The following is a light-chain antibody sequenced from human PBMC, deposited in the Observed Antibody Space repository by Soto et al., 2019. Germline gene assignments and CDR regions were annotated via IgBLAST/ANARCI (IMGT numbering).Light chain of an antibody. Sequence: EIVLTQSPGTLPFSPGERATLSCRASQSISNNYLAWYQQKPGQAPRLLIFGASNRATGIPDRFSGSGSGTDFTLTISRLEPEDFVVYSCQQYGSSPGTFGQGTRLEIK. V-gene: IGKV3-20*01. J-gene: IGKJ5*01. CDR2: GAS. CDR1: QSISNNY. CDR3: QQYGSSPGT.